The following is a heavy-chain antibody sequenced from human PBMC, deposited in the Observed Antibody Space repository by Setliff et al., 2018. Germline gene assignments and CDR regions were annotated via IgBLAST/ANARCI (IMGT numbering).Heavy chain of an antibody. D-gene: IGHD4-17*01. CDR2: IYTSGTT. CDR3: ARGRLLYVGDSHYFDN. Sequence: TLSLTCTVSGGSISSGVYYWAWIRQPPGKGLEWIGHIYTSGTTSYSPSLKSRVTISADTSKNQFSLQLTSVTAADTAVYYCARGRLLYVGDSHYFDNWGQGTLVTVSS. V-gene: IGHV4-61*09. J-gene: IGHJ4*02. CDR1: GGSISSGVYY.